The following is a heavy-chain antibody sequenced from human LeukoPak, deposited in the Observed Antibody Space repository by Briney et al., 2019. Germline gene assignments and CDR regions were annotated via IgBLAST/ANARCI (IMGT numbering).Heavy chain of an antibody. D-gene: IGHD6-13*01. V-gene: IGHV3-30*04. Sequence: GRSLRLSCAASGFTFSSYAMHWVRQAPGKGLEWVAVISYDGSNKYYADSVKGRFTISRDNSKNTLYLQMNSLRAEDTAVYYCARDQGYSSNDYWGQGNLVTVSS. CDR1: GFTFSSYA. CDR3: ARDQGYSSNDY. J-gene: IGHJ4*02. CDR2: ISYDGSNK.